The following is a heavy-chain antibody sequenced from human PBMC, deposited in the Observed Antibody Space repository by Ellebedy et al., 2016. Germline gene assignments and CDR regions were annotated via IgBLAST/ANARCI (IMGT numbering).Heavy chain of an antibody. D-gene: IGHD4-17*01. CDR1: GFTFSSYT. V-gene: IGHV3-21*04. CDR2: ITSSGDNI. CDR3: YYGHYSGY. Sequence: GGSLRLSXAASGFTFSSYTMNWVRQAPGKGLEWVSSITSSGDNIYYADSVKGRFTISRDNSRNTVYLQMDSLRAADTAVYYCYYGHYSGYWGQGTLVTVSS. J-gene: IGHJ4*02.